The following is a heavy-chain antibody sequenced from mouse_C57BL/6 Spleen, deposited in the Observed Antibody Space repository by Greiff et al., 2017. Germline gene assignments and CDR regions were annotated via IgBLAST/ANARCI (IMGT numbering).Heavy chain of an antibody. Sequence: EVQLQPSGPELVKPGASVKISCKASGYSFTDYNMNWVKQSNGKSLEWIGVINPNYGTTSYNQKFKGKATLTVDQSSSTAYMQINSLTYEDSAVYYCASPPYYGSSYDWYFDVWGTGTTVTVSS. CDR1: GYSFTDYN. V-gene: IGHV1-39*01. CDR3: ASPPYYGSSYDWYFDV. CDR2: INPNYGTT. D-gene: IGHD1-1*01. J-gene: IGHJ1*03.